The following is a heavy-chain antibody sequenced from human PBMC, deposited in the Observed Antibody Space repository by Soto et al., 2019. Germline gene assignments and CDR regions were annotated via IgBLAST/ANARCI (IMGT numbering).Heavy chain of an antibody. D-gene: IGHD2-8*01. V-gene: IGHV4-34*01. CDR3: ARGAHIVLMVYALDY. Sequence: PSETLCLTCAVYGVSFSGYYWSWIRQPPGKGLGWIGEINHSGSTNYNPSLKSRVTISVDTSKNQFSLKLSSVTAADTAVYYCARGAHIVLMVYALDYWGQGTLVTVSS. CDR1: GVSFSGYY. J-gene: IGHJ4*02. CDR2: INHSGST.